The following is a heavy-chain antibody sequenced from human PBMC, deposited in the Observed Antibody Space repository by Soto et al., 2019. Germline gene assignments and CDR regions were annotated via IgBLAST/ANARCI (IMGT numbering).Heavy chain of an antibody. J-gene: IGHJ5*02. CDR3: ATLPPRIVVVMTDLPT. Sequence: SETLSLTCTVSGGSLRGYSWSWVRQTPGKRLEWIGQIYHTGTTSYNPSLKNRVTISLDKSNNQFSLRLTSMTAADTAVYYCATLPPRIVVVMTDLPTWGQGTLVTVSS. D-gene: IGHD2-15*01. CDR2: IYHTGTT. CDR1: GGSLRGYS. V-gene: IGHV4-34*01.